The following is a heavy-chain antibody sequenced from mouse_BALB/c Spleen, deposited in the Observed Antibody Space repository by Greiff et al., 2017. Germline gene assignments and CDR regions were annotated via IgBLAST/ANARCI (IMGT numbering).Heavy chain of an antibody. J-gene: IGHJ3*01. Sequence: EVQRVESGAGLVKPGGSLKLSCAASGFTFSSYAMSWVRQTPEKRLEWVASISSGGSTYYPDSVKGRFTISRDNARNILYLQMSSLRSEDTAMYYCARAGGSIVLDFAYWGQGTLVTVSA. D-gene: IGHD2-5*01. CDR1: GFTFSSYA. CDR3: ARAGGSIVLDFAY. V-gene: IGHV5-6-5*01. CDR2: ISSGGST.